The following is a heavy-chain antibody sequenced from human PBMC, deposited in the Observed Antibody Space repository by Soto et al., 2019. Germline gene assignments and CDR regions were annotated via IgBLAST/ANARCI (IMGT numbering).Heavy chain of an antibody. Sequence: GGSLRLSCTASGFTFGDYAMSWFRQAPGKGLEWVGFIRSKAYGGTTEYAASVKGRFTISRDDSKSIAYLQMNSLKTEDTAVYYRTRDQGLDYYDSSGYYPNDAFDIWGQGTMVTVSS. V-gene: IGHV3-49*03. CDR2: IRSKAYGGTT. CDR1: GFTFGDYA. J-gene: IGHJ3*02. D-gene: IGHD3-22*01. CDR3: TRDQGLDYYDSSGYYPNDAFDI.